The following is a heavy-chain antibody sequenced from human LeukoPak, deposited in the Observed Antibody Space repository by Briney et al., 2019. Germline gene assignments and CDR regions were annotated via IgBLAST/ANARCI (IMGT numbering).Heavy chain of an antibody. CDR1: GFSFSSHG. CDR3: AKDPIAVAAYDY. CDR2: IRYDGNNE. V-gene: IGHV3-30*02. J-gene: IGHJ4*02. Sequence: GGSLRLSCATSGFSFSSHGIHWVRQAPGKGLEWVAFIRYDGNNEYYADSVKGRFTISRDNSKNTLYLQMNSLKPEDTAVYYCAKDPIAVAAYDYWGQGTLVTVSS. D-gene: IGHD6-19*01.